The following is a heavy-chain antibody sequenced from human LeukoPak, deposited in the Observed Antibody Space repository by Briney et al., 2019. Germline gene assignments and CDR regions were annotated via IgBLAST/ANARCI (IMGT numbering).Heavy chain of an antibody. V-gene: IGHV3-23*01. Sequence: GGSLRLSCVASEFTFSTYAMSWVRQAPGKGPEWVSGISSAGDSTFYADSVKGRFTISRDNSKNTLYLQMNYVRVEDTAIYYCAKDLSPYYYDSSGYLPDPWGQGTLVTVSS. J-gene: IGHJ5*02. CDR1: EFTFSTYA. D-gene: IGHD3-22*01. CDR3: AKDLSPYYYDSSGYLPDP. CDR2: ISSAGDST.